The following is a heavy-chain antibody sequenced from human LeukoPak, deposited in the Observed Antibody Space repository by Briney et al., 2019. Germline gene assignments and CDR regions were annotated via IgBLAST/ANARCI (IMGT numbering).Heavy chain of an antibody. V-gene: IGHV3-23*01. CDR2: ISGSGGST. Sequence: GGSLRLSCAASGFTFSNLGMSCVRQSPGKGLEWVASISGSGGSTYYAHSVKGRFRISRDNSKNSLFLQMNSLRAEETAVYYCTKMYDSWTGYFDNWFDHWGQGILVTVSS. CDR3: TKMYDSWTGYFDNWFDH. CDR1: GFTFSNLG. D-gene: IGHD3/OR15-3a*01. J-gene: IGHJ5*02.